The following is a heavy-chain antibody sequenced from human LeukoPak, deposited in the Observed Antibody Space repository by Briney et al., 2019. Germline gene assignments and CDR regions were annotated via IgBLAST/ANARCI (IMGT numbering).Heavy chain of an antibody. CDR3: ARDLGSGSYYTYYYGMDV. Sequence: SSETLSLTCTVSGGPINSGSYFWSWIRQPPGKGLEWIGYIYHNGNTYYNPSLKSRVSISVDTSKNQFSLKLSSVTAADTAVYYCARDLGSGSYYTYYYGMDVWGQGTTVTVSS. J-gene: IGHJ6*02. D-gene: IGHD3-10*01. CDR1: GGPINSGSYF. CDR2: IYHNGNT. V-gene: IGHV4-30-2*01.